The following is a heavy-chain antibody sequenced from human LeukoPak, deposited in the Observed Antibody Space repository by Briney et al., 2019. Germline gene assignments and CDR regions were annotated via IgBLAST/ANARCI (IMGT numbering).Heavy chain of an antibody. Sequence: PGRSLRLSCAASGFTFDDYGMSWVRQAPGKGLEWVSGINWNGGSTGYADSVKGRFTISRDNAKNSLYLQMNSLRAEDTALYYCARRYCSTTSCPVDYWGQGTLVTVSS. V-gene: IGHV3-20*04. CDR3: ARRYCSTTSCPVDY. D-gene: IGHD2-2*01. CDR1: GFTFDDYG. J-gene: IGHJ4*02. CDR2: INWNGGST.